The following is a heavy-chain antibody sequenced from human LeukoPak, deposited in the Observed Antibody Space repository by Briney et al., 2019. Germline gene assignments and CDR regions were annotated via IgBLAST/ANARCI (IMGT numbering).Heavy chain of an antibody. D-gene: IGHD2-2*01. V-gene: IGHV1-69*06. CDR1: GGTFSSYA. J-gene: IGHJ6*04. Sequence: SVKVSCRASGGTFSSYAISWVRQAPGRGREWMGGIIPIFGTANYAQKSQGRVTITADKSTSTAYMELSSLRSEDTAVYYCARASTPYAPAFYGMDVWGKGTPVTVSS. CDR2: IIPIFGTA. CDR3: ARASTPYAPAFYGMDV.